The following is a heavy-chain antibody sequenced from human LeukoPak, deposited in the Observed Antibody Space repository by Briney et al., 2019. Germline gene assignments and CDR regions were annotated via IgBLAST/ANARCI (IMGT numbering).Heavy chain of an antibody. D-gene: IGHD2-15*01. CDR2: IWYDGSNK. CDR1: GFIFSSYG. J-gene: IGHJ1*01. CDR3: ARGDCSGGSCYTDLEYFQH. Sequence: GGSLRLSCAASGFIFSSYGMHWVRQAPGKGLEWVAVIWYDGSNKYYADSVKGRFTISRDNSKNTLYLQMNSLRAEDTAVYYCARGDCSGGSCYTDLEYFQHWGQGTLVTVSS. V-gene: IGHV3-33*01.